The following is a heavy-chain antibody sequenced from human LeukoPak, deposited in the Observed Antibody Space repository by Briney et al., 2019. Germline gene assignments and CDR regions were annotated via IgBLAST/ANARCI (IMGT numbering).Heavy chain of an antibody. Sequence: ASVKVSCKASGYTFTSYAMNWERQAPGQGLEWMGWINTNTGNPTYAQGFTGRFVFSLDTSVSTAYLQISSLEAEDTAVYYCARGYTKDMTSVTHFDYWGQGTLVTVSS. V-gene: IGHV7-4-1*02. D-gene: IGHD4-17*01. CDR3: ARGYTKDMTSVTHFDY. J-gene: IGHJ4*02. CDR2: INTNTGNP. CDR1: GYTFTSYA.